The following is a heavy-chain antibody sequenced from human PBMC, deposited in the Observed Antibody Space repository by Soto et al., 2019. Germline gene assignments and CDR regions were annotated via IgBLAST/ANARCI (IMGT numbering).Heavy chain of an antibody. Sequence: ASVKVSCKASGYTFTSYGISWVRQAPGQELEWMGWISAYNGNTNYAQKLQGRVTMTTDTSTSTAYMELRSLRSDDTAVYYCARDGGYSSSRMEIYWFDPWGQGTLVTVSS. CDR3: ARDGGYSSSRMEIYWFDP. CDR2: ISAYNGNT. CDR1: GYTFTSYG. D-gene: IGHD6-13*01. V-gene: IGHV1-18*04. J-gene: IGHJ5*02.